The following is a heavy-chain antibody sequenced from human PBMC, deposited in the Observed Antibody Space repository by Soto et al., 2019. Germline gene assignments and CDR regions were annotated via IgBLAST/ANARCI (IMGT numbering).Heavy chain of an antibody. V-gene: IGHV3-30-3*01. CDR1: GFTFSSYA. CDR2: ISYDGSNK. J-gene: IGHJ4*02. Sequence: QVQLVESGGGVVQPGRSLRLSCAASGFTFSSYAMHWVRQAPGKGLEWVAVISYDGSNKYYADSVKGRFTISRDNSKNTLYLQMNSLRAEDTAVYYCARGYNWNDVDYRGQGTLVTVSS. D-gene: IGHD1-20*01. CDR3: ARGYNWNDVDY.